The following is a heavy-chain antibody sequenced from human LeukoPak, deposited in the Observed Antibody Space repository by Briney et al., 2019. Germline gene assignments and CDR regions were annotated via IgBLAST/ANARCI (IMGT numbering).Heavy chain of an antibody. J-gene: IGHJ1*01. CDR2: ISGSGGST. D-gene: IGHD4-17*01. CDR3: AKEIYGDATGGRFQH. CDR1: GFTFSNYA. V-gene: IGHV3-23*01. Sequence: GGSLRLSCAASGFTFSNYAMSWVRQAPGKGLEWVPVISGSGGSTYYADSVKGRFTISRDNSKNTLYLQMNSLRAEDTAVYYCAKEIYGDATGGRFQHWGQGTLVTVSS.